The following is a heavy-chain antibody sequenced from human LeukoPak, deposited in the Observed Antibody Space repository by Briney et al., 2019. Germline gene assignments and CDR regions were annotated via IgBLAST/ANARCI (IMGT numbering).Heavy chain of an antibody. Sequence: PSETLSLTCTVSGASISSSSYYWGWIRQPPGKGLEWIGSFYYSGSTYYNPSLKSRVTMSVDTSKNQFSLRLSSVTAADTAVYYCARDSYSSTWSPSYHFDYWGQGTLVTVSS. CDR2: FYYSGST. J-gene: IGHJ4*02. CDR3: ARDSYSSTWSPSYHFDY. D-gene: IGHD6-13*01. V-gene: IGHV4-39*07. CDR1: GASISSSSYY.